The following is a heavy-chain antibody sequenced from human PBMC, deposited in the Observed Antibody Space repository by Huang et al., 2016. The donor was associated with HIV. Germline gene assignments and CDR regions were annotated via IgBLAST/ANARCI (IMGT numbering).Heavy chain of an antibody. V-gene: IGHV1-69*13. J-gene: IGHJ4*02. CDR2: IITIFGTA. CDR3: ARGRGYDFWSGYPYDD. Sequence: QVQLVQSGAEVKKPGSSVKVSCKASGGTFSSYAISWVRQAPGQGLEWMGGIITIFGTANYAKKCQSRVTITADESTSTAYMELSSRRAEDTVVYYCARGRGYDFWSGYPYDDWGQGTLVTVSS. CDR1: GGTFSSYA. D-gene: IGHD3-3*01.